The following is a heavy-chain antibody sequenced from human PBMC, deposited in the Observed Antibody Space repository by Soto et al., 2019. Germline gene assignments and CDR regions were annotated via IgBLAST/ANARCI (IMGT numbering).Heavy chain of an antibody. V-gene: IGHV3-23*01. CDR2: ISGSGGST. CDR1: GFTFSSYA. J-gene: IGHJ4*02. Sequence: PVGSLRLSCAASGFTFSSYAMSWVRQAPGKGLEWVSAISGSGGSTYYADSVKGRFTISRDNSKNTLYLQMNSLRAEDTAVYYCAKDRYYYGSGSIPGLSDYWGQGTLVTVPQ. D-gene: IGHD3-10*01. CDR3: AKDRYYYGSGSIPGLSDY.